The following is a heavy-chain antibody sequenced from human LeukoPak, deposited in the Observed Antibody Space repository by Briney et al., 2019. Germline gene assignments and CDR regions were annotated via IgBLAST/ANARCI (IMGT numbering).Heavy chain of an antibody. Sequence: ASVKVSCKVSGYTLTELSMHWVRQAPGKGLEWMGGFDPEDGETIYAQKFQGRVTMTEDTSTDTAYMELSSLRSEDTAVYYCATVSNGGSRLDFDYWGQGTLVTVSP. CDR3: ATVSNGGSRLDFDY. CDR1: GYTLTELS. J-gene: IGHJ4*02. V-gene: IGHV1-24*01. D-gene: IGHD2-8*01. CDR2: FDPEDGET.